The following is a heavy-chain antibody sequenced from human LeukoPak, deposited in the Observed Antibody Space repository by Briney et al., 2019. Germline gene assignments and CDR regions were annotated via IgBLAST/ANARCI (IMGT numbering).Heavy chain of an antibody. J-gene: IGHJ6*02. CDR1: AFTFSTYW. D-gene: IGHD3-22*01. Sequence: GGSLRLSCAASAFTFSTYWMAWVRQAPGKGLEWVANIKQDGSEKYYVDSVKGRFTISRDNAKNSLYLQMNSLRAEDTAVYYCARNPHSRDYNWVSGMDVWGQGTTVTVSS. V-gene: IGHV3-7*02. CDR2: IKQDGSEK. CDR3: ARNPHSRDYNWVSGMDV.